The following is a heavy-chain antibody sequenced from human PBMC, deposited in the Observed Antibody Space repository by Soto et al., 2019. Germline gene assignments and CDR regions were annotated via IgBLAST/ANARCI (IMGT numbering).Heavy chain of an antibody. CDR3: VNDIFGYSSTYYGMDV. CDR2: ISCNSGRI. Sequence: EVQLVESGGGLVQPGRSLRLSCAASGFTFDDYAMHWVREAPGKGLGWVSGISCNSGRIGYADSVKGRFTISRDNAKNSLYVQMNSLRAEDTALYYCVNDIFGYSSTYYGMDVWGQGTTVTVSS. J-gene: IGHJ6*02. D-gene: IGHD6-19*01. CDR1: GFTFDDYA. V-gene: IGHV3-9*01.